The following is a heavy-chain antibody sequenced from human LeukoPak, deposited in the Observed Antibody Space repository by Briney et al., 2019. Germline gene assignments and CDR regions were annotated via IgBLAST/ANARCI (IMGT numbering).Heavy chain of an antibody. V-gene: IGHV3-23*01. CDR1: GFTFSSYA. CDR3: HKEANYFDS. Sequence: GGSLRLSCAASGFTFSSYAMSWVRQAPGKGLEWVSAISGSGGSTYYADSVKGRFTISRDNPKNTLYFCAKRGVVIRVILVGFHKEANYFDSWGQGALVTVSS. D-gene: IGHD3-10*01. J-gene: IGHJ4*02. CDR2: ISGSGGST.